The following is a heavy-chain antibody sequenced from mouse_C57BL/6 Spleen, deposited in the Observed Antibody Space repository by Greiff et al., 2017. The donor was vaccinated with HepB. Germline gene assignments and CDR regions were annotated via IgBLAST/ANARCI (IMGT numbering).Heavy chain of an antibody. D-gene: IGHD3-1*01. CDR1: GYTFTSYG. V-gene: IGHV1-81*01. CDR3: ARSNRGLDLRYFDG. J-gene: IGHJ1*03. CDR2: IYPRSGNT. Sequence: VQLQQSGAELARPGASVKLSCKASGYTFTSYGISWVKQRTGQGLEWIGEIYPRSGNTYYNEKFKGQATLTADKSSSTAYMELRSLTSEDSAVYFCARSNRGLDLRYFDGWGTGIPFIVSS.